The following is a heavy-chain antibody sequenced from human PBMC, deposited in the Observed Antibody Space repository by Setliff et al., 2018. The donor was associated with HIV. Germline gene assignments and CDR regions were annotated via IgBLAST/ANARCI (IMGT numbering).Heavy chain of an antibody. J-gene: IGHJ3*01. CDR3: AKSLSSGFALDALDF. V-gene: IGHV3-30*02. CDR1: GFMFSDFG. CDR2: AAFDGRIQ. D-gene: IGHD3-22*01. Sequence: PGGSLRLSCVASGFMFSDFGMHWVRQAPGKGLEWLAFAAFDGRIQIHAESVEGRVTISRDNAKNTLYLQLHSLRAEDAAVYYCAKSLSSGFALDALDFRGQGTKVTVSS.